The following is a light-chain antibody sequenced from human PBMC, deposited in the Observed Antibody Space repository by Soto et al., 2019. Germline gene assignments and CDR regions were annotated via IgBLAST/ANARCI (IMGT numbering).Light chain of an antibody. CDR2: EAS. CDR3: QQYGRPSPRT. CDR1: KSSANMH. J-gene: IGKJ1*01. V-gene: IGKV3-20*01. Sequence: EIVLTQSPGTLSLSPGERATLSCRASKSSANMHLAWYQQKPGQAPRLLIYEASSRATGIPDRFSASGSGTDFTLTISRVEPEDFAVYYFQQYGRPSPRTFGQGTKVEV.